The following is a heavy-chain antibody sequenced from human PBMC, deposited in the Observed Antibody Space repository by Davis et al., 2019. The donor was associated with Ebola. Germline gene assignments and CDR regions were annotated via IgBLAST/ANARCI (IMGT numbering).Heavy chain of an antibody. CDR1: DFNFGDST. D-gene: IGHD4-11*01. CDR2: IRRETFGGTA. V-gene: IGHV3-49*04. J-gene: IGHJ3*01. CDR3: STLYTDYWVFDL. Sequence: GESLKISCATIDFNFGDSTISWVRQAPGKGLEWVAFIRRETFGGTAEYAASVDGRFTVSRDDSNNIAYLQLNSLKSEDTAIYYCSTLYTDYWVFDLWGQGTVVTVSA.